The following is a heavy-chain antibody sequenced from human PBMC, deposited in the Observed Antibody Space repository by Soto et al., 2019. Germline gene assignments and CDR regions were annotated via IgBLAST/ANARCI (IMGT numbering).Heavy chain of an antibody. CDR1: GFTFDDYA. CDR2: ISGDGGST. Sequence: GGSLRLSCAASGFTFDDYAMHWVRQAPGKGLEWVSLISGDGGSTYYADSVKSRFTISRDNSKNSLYLQMNSLRTEDTALYYCAKDIGSTSIGPVVPAARGGHYYCGMDVWGQGTTVTVSS. V-gene: IGHV3-43*02. J-gene: IGHJ6*02. CDR3: AKDIGSTSIGPVVPAARGGHYYCGMDV. D-gene: IGHD2-2*01.